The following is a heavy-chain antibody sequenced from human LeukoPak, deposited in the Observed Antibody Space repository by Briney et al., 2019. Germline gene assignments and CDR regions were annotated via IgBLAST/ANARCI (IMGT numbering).Heavy chain of an antibody. Sequence: SETLSLTCSVSGGSVSSDSYFWNWVRQPPGKGLEWIGYIYSSGSTNYNRSLKSRVTISLDTSKNQFSLKLSSVTAADTAVYYCARVTSRPGAYGDHFDYWGQGTLVTVSS. CDR1: GGSVSSDSYF. D-gene: IGHD4-17*01. CDR3: ARVTSRPGAYGDHFDY. J-gene: IGHJ4*02. V-gene: IGHV4-61*01. CDR2: IYSSGST.